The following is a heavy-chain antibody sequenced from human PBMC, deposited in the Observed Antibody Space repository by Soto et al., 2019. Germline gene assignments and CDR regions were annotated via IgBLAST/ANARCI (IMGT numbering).Heavy chain of an antibody. D-gene: IGHD3-10*01. CDR1: GFTFSSYE. Sequence: GESLRLSCAASGFTFSSYEMNWVRQAPRKGLEWVSYISSSGSTIYYADSVKGRFTISRDNAKNSLYLQMNSLRAEDTAVYYCARSRGTMVRGVIMIYYYYGMDVWGQGTTVTVSS. CDR3: ARSRGTMVRGVIMIYYYYGMDV. V-gene: IGHV3-48*03. J-gene: IGHJ6*02. CDR2: ISSSGSTI.